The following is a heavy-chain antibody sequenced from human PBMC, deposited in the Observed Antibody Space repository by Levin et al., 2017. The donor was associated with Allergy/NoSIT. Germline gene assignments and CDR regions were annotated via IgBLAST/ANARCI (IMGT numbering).Heavy chain of an antibody. Sequence: GESLKISCAASGFTFSSYSMTWVRQAPGKGLEWVANIKQDVNEKYYVDSVKGRFTISRDNAKNSLSLQMNNLRAEDTAVYYCAKVAFRGFDYWGQGILVTVS. V-gene: IGHV3-7*03. D-gene: IGHD3-3*02. J-gene: IGHJ4*02. CDR3: AKVAFRGFDY. CDR2: IKQDVNEK. CDR1: GFTFSSYS.